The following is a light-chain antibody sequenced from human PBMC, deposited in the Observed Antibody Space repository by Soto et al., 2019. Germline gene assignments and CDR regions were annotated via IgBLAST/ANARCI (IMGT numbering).Light chain of an antibody. CDR1: SSNIGDNY. CDR2: RNN. J-gene: IGLJ1*01. Sequence: QSVLTQPPSASGTPGQKVTISCSGSSSNIGDNYVYWHQQLPGTAPKLLIYRNNQRPSGVPDRFSGSKSGTSASLAMSGLRSEDEADYYCAAWDDSLSGYVFGPGTKVTVL. V-gene: IGLV1-47*01. CDR3: AAWDDSLSGYV.